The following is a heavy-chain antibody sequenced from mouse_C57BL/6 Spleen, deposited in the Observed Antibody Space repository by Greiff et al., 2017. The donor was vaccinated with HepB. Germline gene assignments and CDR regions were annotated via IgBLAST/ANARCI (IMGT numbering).Heavy chain of an antibody. CDR2: INPGSGGT. CDR3: ARDYFDY. Sequence: QVQLQQSGAELVRPGTSVKVSCKASGYAFTNYLIEWVKQRPGPGLEWIGVINPGSGGTNYNEKFKGKATLTADKSSSTAYLQLSSLTSEDSAVYFCARDYFDYWGQGTTLTVSS. J-gene: IGHJ2*01. CDR1: GYAFTNYL. V-gene: IGHV1-54*01.